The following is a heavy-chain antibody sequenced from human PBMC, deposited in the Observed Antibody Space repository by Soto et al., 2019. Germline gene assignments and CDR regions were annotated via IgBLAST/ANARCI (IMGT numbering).Heavy chain of an antibody. V-gene: IGHV3-33*01. J-gene: IGHJ5*02. CDR1: GFTFSSYG. CDR2: TWYDGSDK. D-gene: IGHD3-10*01. Sequence: GGSLRLSCAASGFTFSSYGMHWVRQAPGKGLEWVAVTWYDGSDKYYADSVKGRFTISRDNSKNTLYLQMNSLRAEDTAVYYCARDSGGGSTWFDPWGQGTLVTVSS. CDR3: ARDSGGGSTWFDP.